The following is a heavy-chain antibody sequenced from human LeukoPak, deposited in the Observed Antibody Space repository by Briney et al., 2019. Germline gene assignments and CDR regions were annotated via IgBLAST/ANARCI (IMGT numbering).Heavy chain of an antibody. V-gene: IGHV4-39*07. Sequence: MASETLSLTCTVSGGSISSSSYYWSWIRQPPGKGLEWIGEINHSGSTNYNPSLKSRVTISVDTSKNQLSLKLSSVTAADTAVYYCARGDNSGWYYFDYWGQGTLVTVSS. CDR1: GGSISSSSYY. CDR2: INHSGST. J-gene: IGHJ4*02. D-gene: IGHD6-19*01. CDR3: ARGDNSGWYYFDY.